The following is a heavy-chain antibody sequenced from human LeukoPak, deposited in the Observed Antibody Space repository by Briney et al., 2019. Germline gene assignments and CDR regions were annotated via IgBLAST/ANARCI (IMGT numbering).Heavy chain of an antibody. D-gene: IGHD1-7*01. CDR2: IGAAGDT. Sequence: GGFLRLSCAASGFTFSTYDMHWVRQVTGKDLEWVSAIGAAGDTYYPDSVKGRFTISRENVKNSLYLQMNSLRVEDTAVYYCARGWNSFWYFDFWGRGTQVTVSS. CDR3: ARGWNSFWYFDF. V-gene: IGHV3-13*01. J-gene: IGHJ2*01. CDR1: GFTFSTYD.